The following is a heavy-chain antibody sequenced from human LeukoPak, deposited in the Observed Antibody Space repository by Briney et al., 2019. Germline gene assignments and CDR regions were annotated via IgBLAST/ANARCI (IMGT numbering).Heavy chain of an antibody. Sequence: ASVKVSCKASGYTFTGYYMHWVRQAPGQGLEWMGWINPNSGGTNYAQKFQGRVTMTRDTSIGTAYMELSRLRSGDTAVYYCAVHHGLHTVTTYADYYYYMDVWGKGTTVTISS. CDR1: GYTFTGYY. CDR3: AVHHGLHTVTTYADYYYYMDV. D-gene: IGHD4-17*01. CDR2: INPNSGGT. V-gene: IGHV1-2*02. J-gene: IGHJ6*03.